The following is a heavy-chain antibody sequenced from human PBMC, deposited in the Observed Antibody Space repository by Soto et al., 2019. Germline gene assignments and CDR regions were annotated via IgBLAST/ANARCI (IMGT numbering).Heavy chain of an antibody. D-gene: IGHD1-26*01. V-gene: IGHV4-59*01. CDR3: ARTRVGAPNWFDP. Sequence: SETLSLTCTVSGGSISSYYWSWIRQPPGKGLEWIGYIYYSGSTNYNPSLKSRVTISVDTSKNQFSLKLSSVTAADTAVYYCARTRVGAPNWFDPWGQGTLVTVSS. CDR1: GGSISSYY. CDR2: IYYSGST. J-gene: IGHJ5*02.